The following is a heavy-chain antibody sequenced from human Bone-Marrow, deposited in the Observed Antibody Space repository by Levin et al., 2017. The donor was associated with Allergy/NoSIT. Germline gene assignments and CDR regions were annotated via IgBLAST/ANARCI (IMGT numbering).Heavy chain of an antibody. J-gene: IGHJ3*02. CDR1: GFTFRNHD. CDR2: ISNDGNKK. Sequence: PGGSLRLSCAASGFTFRNHDIHWVRQAPGKGLEWVTVISNDGNKKSYGDSVKGRFIISRDNSKNTVYLQMNSLRDDDTAIYYCVRDQEDASRWFGETPEGAFDIWGQGTMVIVSS. D-gene: IGHD3-10*01. V-gene: IGHV3-30-3*01. CDR3: VRDQEDASRWFGETPEGAFDI.